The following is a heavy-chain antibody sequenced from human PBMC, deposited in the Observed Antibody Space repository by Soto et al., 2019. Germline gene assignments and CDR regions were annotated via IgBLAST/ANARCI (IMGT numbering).Heavy chain of an antibody. J-gene: IGHJ4*02. Sequence: SVTLSLTCTVSGASIGSGDFYWSWIRQSPGKGLEWLGYIYYNELSSSESTHYNSSLKSRVSISVDTSKDQFSLTLRSMTAADTAVYYCARTGPSYYYHNSGSPGDYWGQGTLVTVSS. CDR2: IYYNELSSSEST. CDR1: GASIGSGDFY. D-gene: IGHD3-22*01. CDR3: ARTGPSYYYHNSGSPGDY. V-gene: IGHV4-30-4*08.